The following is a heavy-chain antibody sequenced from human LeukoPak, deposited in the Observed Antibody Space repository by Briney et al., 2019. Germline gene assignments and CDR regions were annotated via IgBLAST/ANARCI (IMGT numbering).Heavy chain of an antibody. J-gene: IGHJ4*02. CDR2: TNHSGST. Sequence: SETLSLTCAVYGGSFSGYYWSWIRQPPGKGLEWIGETNHSGSTNYNPSLKSRVTISVDTSKNQFSLKLSSVTAADTAVYYCARHLAHHYYGSGSYSSWGQGTLVTVSS. D-gene: IGHD3-10*01. CDR1: GGSFSGYY. V-gene: IGHV4-34*01. CDR3: ARHLAHHYYGSGSYSS.